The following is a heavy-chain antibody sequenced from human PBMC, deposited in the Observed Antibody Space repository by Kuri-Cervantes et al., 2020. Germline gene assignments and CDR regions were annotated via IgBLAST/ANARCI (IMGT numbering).Heavy chain of an antibody. CDR2: IIPIFGTA. Sequence: SVKVSCKASGYTFTDYYIHWVRQAPGQGLEWMGGIIPIFGTANYAQKFQGRVTITTDESTSTAYMELSSLRSEDTAVYYCARGPWSSSWQPYYYYYYMDVWGKGTTVTVSS. D-gene: IGHD6-13*01. J-gene: IGHJ6*03. V-gene: IGHV1-69*05. CDR1: GYTFTDYY. CDR3: ARGPWSSSWQPYYYYYYMDV.